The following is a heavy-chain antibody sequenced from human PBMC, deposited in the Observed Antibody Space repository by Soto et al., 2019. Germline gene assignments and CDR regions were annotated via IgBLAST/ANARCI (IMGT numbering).Heavy chain of an antibody. V-gene: IGHV5-51*01. J-gene: IGHJ4*02. CDR1: GYSFTNYW. Sequence: RGESLKISCKGSGYSFTNYWIGWVLQMPGKGLEWMGIIYPDDSDTRYSPSFQGQVTISADKSSTTAYLQWRSLEASDTAMYYCARRPYGDYYIDYWAQGTLVTVAS. D-gene: IGHD4-17*01. CDR2: IYPDDSDT. CDR3: ARRPYGDYYIDY.